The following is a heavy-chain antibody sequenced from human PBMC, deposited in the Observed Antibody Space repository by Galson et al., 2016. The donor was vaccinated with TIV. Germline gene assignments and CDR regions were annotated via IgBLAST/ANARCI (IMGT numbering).Heavy chain of an antibody. CDR1: GFTFRTYT. J-gene: IGHJ3*02. CDR2: ISLSGSHI. D-gene: IGHD4-17*01. Sequence: SLRLSCAAFGFTFRTYTMNWVRQAPGKGLEWVSYISLSGSHIYYADSVKGRFTISRDKAKNSLSLQMNSLRAEDTAVYFCARAVSSGDHAFDAFEIWGQGTLVTVSS. CDR3: ARAVSSGDHAFDAFEI. V-gene: IGHV3-21*01.